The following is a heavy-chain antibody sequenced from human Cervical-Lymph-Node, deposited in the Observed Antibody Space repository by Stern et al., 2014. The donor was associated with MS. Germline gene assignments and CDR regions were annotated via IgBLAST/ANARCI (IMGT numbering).Heavy chain of an antibody. Sequence: VQLEESGGGVVQPGRSLRLSCAASGFTFSTYGMHWVRQAPGKGLEWVAVLWSDGTNSLYADSVKGRFTISRDNSKNTLYLQMNTLRTEDTAVYYCAREAPVEPAATDAFDIWGRGTMVAVSS. D-gene: IGHD2-2*01. CDR2: LWSDGTNS. CDR1: GFTFSTYG. CDR3: AREAPVEPAATDAFDI. J-gene: IGHJ3*02. V-gene: IGHV3-33*01.